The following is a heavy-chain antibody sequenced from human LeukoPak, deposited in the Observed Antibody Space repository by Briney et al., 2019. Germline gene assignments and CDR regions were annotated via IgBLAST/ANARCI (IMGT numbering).Heavy chain of an antibody. J-gene: IGHJ5*02. Sequence: PSETLSLTCTVSGGSISSYYWRWIRQPPGKGLEWVGYIYYSGTTNYNPSLKSRVTISVDTSKNQFSLQLSSLTAADTAVYYCASETVHYYDTSRGWFHPGGQGTLVTVPS. CDR2: IYYSGTT. CDR3: ASETVHYYDTSRGWFHP. CDR1: GGSISSYY. D-gene: IGHD3-22*01. V-gene: IGHV4-59*01.